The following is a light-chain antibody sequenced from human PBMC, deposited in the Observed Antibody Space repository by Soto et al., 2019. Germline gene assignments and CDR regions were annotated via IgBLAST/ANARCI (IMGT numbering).Light chain of an antibody. CDR1: QSLVYSDGNAY. Sequence: DVVMTQSPLSLPVTLGQPASISCRSSQSLVYSDGNAYLNWFQQRPGQSPRRLIYKASNRDSGVPDRFSGSGSVTDFTLQINRVEAEEVGVYYCMQGTHWPPTFGRGTRVEIK. V-gene: IGKV2-30*01. J-gene: IGKJ1*01. CDR2: KAS. CDR3: MQGTHWPPT.